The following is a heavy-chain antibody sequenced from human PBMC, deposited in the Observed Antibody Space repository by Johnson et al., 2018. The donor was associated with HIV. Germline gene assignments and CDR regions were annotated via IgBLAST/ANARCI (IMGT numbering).Heavy chain of an antibody. CDR2: IYSGGST. J-gene: IGHJ3*02. D-gene: IGHD2-15*01. CDR1: GFTVSSNY. CDR3: AKGDCSGGSCYSFTDAFDI. Sequence: VQLVESGGGLVQPGGSLRLSCAASGFTVSSNYMSWVRQAPGKGLEWVSVIYSGGSTYSADSVKGRFTISRDNSKNTLYLQMNSLRAEDTAVYYCAKGDCSGGSCYSFTDAFDIWGQGTMVTVSS. V-gene: IGHV3-66*02.